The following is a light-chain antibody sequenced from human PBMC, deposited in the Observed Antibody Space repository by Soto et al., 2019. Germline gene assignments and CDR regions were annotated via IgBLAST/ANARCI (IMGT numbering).Light chain of an antibody. CDR3: QQRSNCPPVIT. CDR1: QSFSSY. J-gene: IGKJ4*01. Sequence: DIVLTQSPATLSLSPGERATISCRASQSFSSYLAWYQQKPGKAPRLLIYDASKRATGIPARFSGRGSGTDFTLTISSIETEEFAVYYCQQRSNCPPVITFGGGTKVEIK. V-gene: IGKV3-11*01. CDR2: DAS.